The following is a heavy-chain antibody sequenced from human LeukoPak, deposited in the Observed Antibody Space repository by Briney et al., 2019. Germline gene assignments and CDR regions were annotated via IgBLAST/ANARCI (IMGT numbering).Heavy chain of an antibody. D-gene: IGHD3-10*01. V-gene: IGHV3-48*01. CDR3: ARGSGADAWLIDF. Sequence: GGFLRLSCEVSGFTFSSHSMNWVRQAPGKGLELVAFISSTEISYADSVQGRFTISRDSAKNSLYLQMNSPRVEDTAVYYCARGSGADAWLIDFWGQGTLVTVSS. CDR1: GFTFSSHS. CDR2: ISSTEI. J-gene: IGHJ4*02.